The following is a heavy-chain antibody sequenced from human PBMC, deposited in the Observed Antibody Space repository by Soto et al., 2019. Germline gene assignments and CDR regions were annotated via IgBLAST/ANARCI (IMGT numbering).Heavy chain of an antibody. J-gene: IGHJ4*02. CDR2: SRGSDGST. CDR1: GFTFVTYD. Sequence: EVQLLESGGGSVQPGGSLRLSCAASGFTFVTYDMTWFRQAPGKGLEWVSVSRGSDGSTYYADSVKGRFTISRDNSKNTLYLQMNSLRVDDTAIYYCVKGNWGDYWGQGTLVTVSS. V-gene: IGHV3-23*01. CDR3: VKGNWGDY. D-gene: IGHD7-27*01.